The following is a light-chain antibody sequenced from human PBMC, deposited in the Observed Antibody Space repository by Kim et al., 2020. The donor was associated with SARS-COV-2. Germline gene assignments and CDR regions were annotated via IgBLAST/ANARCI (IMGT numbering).Light chain of an antibody. CDR1: QSISSAL. CDR3: QQYGTTPLT. J-gene: IGKJ4*01. CDR2: GAS. Sequence: STGETPTLSCSASQSISSALLAWYQQRPGQAPRLLMSGASIRATGIPDRFSGSGSGTDFTLTISRLETDDFAVYYCQQYGTTPLTFGGGTKVDIK. V-gene: IGKV3-20*01.